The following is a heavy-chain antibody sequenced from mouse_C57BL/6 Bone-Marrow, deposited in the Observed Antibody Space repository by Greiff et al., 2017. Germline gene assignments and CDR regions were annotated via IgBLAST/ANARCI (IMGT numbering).Heavy chain of an antibody. D-gene: IGHD1-1*01. V-gene: IGHV2-9-1*01. CDR2: IWTGGGT. CDR3: ARNGGGYYYGSSPYYAMDY. Sequence: QVQLKESGPGLVAPSQSLSITCTVSGFSLTSYAISWVRQPPGKGLEWLGVIWTGGGTNYNSALKSRLSISNDNSKSQVFLKMNSLQTDDTARYXCARNGGGYYYGSSPYYAMDYWGQGTSVTVSS. CDR1: GFSLTSYA. J-gene: IGHJ4*01.